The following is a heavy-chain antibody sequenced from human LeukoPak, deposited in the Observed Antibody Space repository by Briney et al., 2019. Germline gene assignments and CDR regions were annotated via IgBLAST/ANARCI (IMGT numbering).Heavy chain of an antibody. D-gene: IGHD2-2*01. J-gene: IGHJ4*02. CDR2: ISVSSGTI. Sequence: GASLRLSCAASGFTFSSHSMNWVRQAPGKGLEWISYISVSSGTIYYADSVKGRFTISRDNAKNSLYLQMDSLRDEDTAVYYCARASTFLDYWGQGTLVSVST. CDR3: ARASTFLDY. CDR1: GFTFSSHS. V-gene: IGHV3-48*02.